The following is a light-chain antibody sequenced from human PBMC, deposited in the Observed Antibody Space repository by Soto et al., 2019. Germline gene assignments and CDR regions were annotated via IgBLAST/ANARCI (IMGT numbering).Light chain of an antibody. CDR2: DSS. CDR3: QQRSNGPAYT. CDR1: QSVSSH. V-gene: IGKV3-11*01. J-gene: IGKJ2*01. Sequence: EIVLTQSPATLSLSPGERATLSCRASQSVSSHLAWYQQKPGQAPRLLIYDSSNRATGIPARFSGSGSGTDFTLTISSLEPEDFAVYYCQQRSNGPAYTFGQGTKLEIK.